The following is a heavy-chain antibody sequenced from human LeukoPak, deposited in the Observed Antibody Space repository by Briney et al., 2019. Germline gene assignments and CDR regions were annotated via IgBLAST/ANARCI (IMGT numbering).Heavy chain of an antibody. CDR1: GFTFSDYY. CDR3: ARGLRAVAGRFDY. J-gene: IGHJ4*02. CDR2: ISSSSYT. D-gene: IGHD6-19*01. Sequence: PGGSLRLSCAASGFTFSDYYMSWIRQAPGKGLEWVSYISSSSYTNYADSVKGRFTISRDNAKNSLHLQMNSLRAEDTAVYYCARGLRAVAGRFDYWGQGTLVTVSS. V-gene: IGHV3-11*05.